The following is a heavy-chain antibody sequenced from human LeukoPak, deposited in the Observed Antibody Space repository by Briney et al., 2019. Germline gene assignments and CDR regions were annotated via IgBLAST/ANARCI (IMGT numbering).Heavy chain of an antibody. V-gene: IGHV3-33*06. CDR2: IWYDGSNK. D-gene: IGHD2-2*01. J-gene: IGHJ6*03. Sequence: GGSLRLSCAASGFTFSSYGMHWVRQAPGKGLEWVVVIWYDGSNKYYADSVKGRFTISRDNSKNTLYLQMNSLRAEDTAVYYCAKGYCSSTSCRDYYYMDVWGKGTTVTVSS. CDR3: AKGYCSSTSCRDYYYMDV. CDR1: GFTFSSYG.